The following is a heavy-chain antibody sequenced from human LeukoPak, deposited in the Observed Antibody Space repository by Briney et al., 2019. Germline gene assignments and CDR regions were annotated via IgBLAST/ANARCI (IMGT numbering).Heavy chain of an antibody. CDR2: IYYSGST. CDR3: ARDRGVAGVDY. CDR1: GGSISSSSYY. J-gene: IGHJ4*02. D-gene: IGHD6-19*01. V-gene: IGHV4-61*01. Sequence: SETLSLTCTVSGGSISSSSYYWSWIRQPPGKGLEWIGYIYYSGSTNYNPSLKSRVTISVDTSKNQFSLKLSSVTAADTAVYYCARDRGVAGVDYWGQGTLVTVSS.